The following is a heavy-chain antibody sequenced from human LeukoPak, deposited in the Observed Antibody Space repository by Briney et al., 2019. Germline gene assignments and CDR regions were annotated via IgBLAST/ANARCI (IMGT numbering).Heavy chain of an antibody. Sequence: PSETLSLTCAVYGGSFSGYYWSWIRQPPGKGLEWIGEINHSGSTNYNPSLKSRVTISVDTSKNQFSLKLSSVTAADTAVYYCARTRPGIAAGPAAGPDYWGQGTLVTVSS. CDR1: GGSFSGYY. V-gene: IGHV4-34*01. CDR3: ARTRPGIAAGPAAGPDY. CDR2: INHSGST. D-gene: IGHD6-13*01. J-gene: IGHJ4*02.